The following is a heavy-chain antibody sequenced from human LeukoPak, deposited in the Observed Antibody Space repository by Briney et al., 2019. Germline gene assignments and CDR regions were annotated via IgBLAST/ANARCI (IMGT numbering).Heavy chain of an antibody. CDR3: ARHVWELLNNELYYFDY. J-gene: IGHJ4*02. Sequence: PSETLSLTCTVSGGSISSSSYYWGWIRQPPGKGLEWIGSTYYSGSTYYNPSLKSRVTISVDTSKNQFSLKLSSVTAADTAVYYCARHVWELLNNELYYFDYWGQGTLVTVSS. V-gene: IGHV4-39*01. CDR2: TYYSGST. D-gene: IGHD1-26*01. CDR1: GGSISSSSYY.